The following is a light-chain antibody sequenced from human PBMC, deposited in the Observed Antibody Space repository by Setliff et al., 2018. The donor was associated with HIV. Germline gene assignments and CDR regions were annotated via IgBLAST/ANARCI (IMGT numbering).Light chain of an antibody. Sequence: SALAQPASVSGSPGQSVTISCTGTSGDVGGYNYVSWYQQHPGKAPKLMIYEVNQRPSGVPDRFSGSKSGDTASLTVSGLQAEDEADYFCSSYAGSNIYVFGTGTKVTVL. CDR1: SGDVGGYNY. CDR3: SSYAGSNIYV. CDR2: EVN. V-gene: IGLV2-8*01. J-gene: IGLJ1*01.